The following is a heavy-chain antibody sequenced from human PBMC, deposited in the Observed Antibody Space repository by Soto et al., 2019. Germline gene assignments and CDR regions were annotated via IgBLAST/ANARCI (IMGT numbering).Heavy chain of an antibody. J-gene: IGHJ4*02. D-gene: IGHD3-22*01. CDR2: ISGSGTGT. CDR1: GFTFSKYA. V-gene: IGHV3-23*01. Sequence: PGGSLRLSCAASGFTFSKYAMSWVRQAPGKGLEWVSAISGSGTGTHYADSVKGRFTISRDNSRNTVSLQMSSLRAEDTAVYYCAKANYYYDSSGPDDYWGQGTLVTVSS. CDR3: AKANYYYDSSGPDDY.